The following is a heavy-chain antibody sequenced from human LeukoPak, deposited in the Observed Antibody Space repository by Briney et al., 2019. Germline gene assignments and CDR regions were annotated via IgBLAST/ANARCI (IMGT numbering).Heavy chain of an antibody. V-gene: IGHV7-4-1*02. CDR1: GYTFTSYT. D-gene: IGHD3-10*01. J-gene: IGHJ3*02. CDR3: ARDSHKMWFGESDASHDAFDI. CDR2: INTNTGNP. Sequence: GASVKVSCKASGYTFTSYTINWVRQAPGQGLEWMGWINTNTGNPTYAQGFTGRFVFSLDTSVSTAYLQISSLKAEDTAVYYCARDSHKMWFGESDASHDAFDIWGQGTMVTVSS.